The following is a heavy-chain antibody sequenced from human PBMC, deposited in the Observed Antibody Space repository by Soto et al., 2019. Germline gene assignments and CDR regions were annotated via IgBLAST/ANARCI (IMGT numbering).Heavy chain of an antibody. CDR2: ISGVGSTI. Sequence: GESLKISCAASGFTFSDYYMSWIRQAPGKGLEWISYISGVGSTIYYADSVKGRFTISRDNAKNSLYLQMNSLTAEDTAVYYCTRVGYCSGGSCYSDYYYGMDVWGQGTTVTVSS. J-gene: IGHJ6*02. CDR3: TRVGYCSGGSCYSDYYYGMDV. V-gene: IGHV3-11*01. D-gene: IGHD2-15*01. CDR1: GFTFSDYY.